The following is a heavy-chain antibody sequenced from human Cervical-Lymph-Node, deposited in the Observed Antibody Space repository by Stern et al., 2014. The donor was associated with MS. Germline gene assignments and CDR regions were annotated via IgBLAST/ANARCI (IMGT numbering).Heavy chain of an antibody. V-gene: IGHV3-23*04. CDR2: ISGSGGST. CDR1: GFTFSSYA. CDR3: AKDSRSYCGGDCYSYWFDP. Sequence: EVQLVESGGGLVQPGGSLRLSCAASGFTFSSYAMSWVRQAPGKGLEWVSAISGSGGSTYYADSVKGRFTISRANSKNTLYLQMNSLRAEDTAVYYCAKDSRSYCGGDCYSYWFDPWGQGTLVTVSS. D-gene: IGHD2-21*02. J-gene: IGHJ5*02.